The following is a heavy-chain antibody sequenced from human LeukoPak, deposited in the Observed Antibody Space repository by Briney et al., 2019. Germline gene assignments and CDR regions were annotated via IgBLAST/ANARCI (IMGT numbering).Heavy chain of an antibody. D-gene: IGHD3-22*01. CDR1: GYTFTSYY. CDR2: INPSGGST. V-gene: IGHV1-46*01. CDR3: ARDRHRYDSSGLRPRGAFDI. J-gene: IGHJ3*02. Sequence: GASVKVSCKASGYTFTSYYMHWVRQAPGQGLEWMGIINPSGGSTSYAQKFQGRVTMTRDMSTSTVYMELSSLRSEDTAVYYSARDRHRYDSSGLRPRGAFDIWGQGTMVTVSS.